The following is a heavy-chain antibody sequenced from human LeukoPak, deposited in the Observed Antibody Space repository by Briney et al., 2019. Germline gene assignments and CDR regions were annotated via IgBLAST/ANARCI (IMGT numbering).Heavy chain of an antibody. J-gene: IGHJ4*02. CDR2: MNPNSGNT. Sequence: ASVKVSCKASGYTFTSYDINWVRQATGQGLEWMGWMNPNSGNTGYAQKLQGRVTMTRNTSISTAYMELSSLRSEDTAVYYCAIGMTTVTTGGNYWGQGTLVTVSS. CDR1: GYTFTSYD. D-gene: IGHD4-17*01. CDR3: AIGMTTVTTGGNY. V-gene: IGHV1-8*01.